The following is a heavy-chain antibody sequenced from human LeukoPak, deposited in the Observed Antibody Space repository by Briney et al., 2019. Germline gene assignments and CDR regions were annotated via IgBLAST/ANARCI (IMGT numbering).Heavy chain of an antibody. CDR1: GFTLSSYA. V-gene: IGHV3-30*04. J-gene: IGHJ6*02. D-gene: IGHD4-23*01. CDR2: ISYDGSNK. CDR3: ARDFATVVTPIGWLGYGMDV. Sequence: GRSLRLSCAASGFTLSSYAMHWVRQAPGKGLEWVAVISYDGSNKYYADSVKGRFTISRDNSKNTLYLQMNSLRAEDTAVYYCARDFATVVTPIGWLGYGMDVWGQGTTVTVSS.